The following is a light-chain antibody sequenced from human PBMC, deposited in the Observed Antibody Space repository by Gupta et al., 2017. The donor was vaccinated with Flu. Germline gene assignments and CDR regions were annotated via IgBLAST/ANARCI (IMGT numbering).Light chain of an antibody. J-gene: IGLJ3*02. CDR3: QAGDSNTGV. CDR1: DLGAKY. Sequence: SYELPQPPSVSVSAGQTASISCSGDDLGAKYTFWYQQKAGQSPVVVIYPNTKRPSGLPARSAASSSATTATLTIVETEDGDEDDYDWQAGDSNTGVFGGGTKLTVL. V-gene: IGLV3-1*01. CDR2: PNT.